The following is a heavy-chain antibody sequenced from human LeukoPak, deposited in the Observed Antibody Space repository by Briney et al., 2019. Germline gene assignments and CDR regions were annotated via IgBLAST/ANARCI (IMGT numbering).Heavy chain of an antibody. CDR1: GYTFTGYY. CDR3: ARAKKRVLLWFGELGFDP. CDR2: INPNSGGT. V-gene: IGHV1-2*02. Sequence: ASVKVSCKASGYTFTGYYMHWVRQAPGQGLEWMGWINPNSGGTNYAQKFQGRVTMTRDTSISTAYMELSRLRSDDTAVYYCARAKKRVLLWFGELGFDPWGQGTLVTVSS. J-gene: IGHJ5*02. D-gene: IGHD3-10*01.